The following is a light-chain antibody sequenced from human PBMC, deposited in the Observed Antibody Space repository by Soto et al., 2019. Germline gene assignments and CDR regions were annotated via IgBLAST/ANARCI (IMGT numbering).Light chain of an antibody. CDR1: RSNIGAGYE. V-gene: IGLV1-40*01. CDR3: QSYDLSLSTPYV. J-gene: IGLJ1*01. Sequence: QSVLTQPPSVSGAPGQRITISCTGSRSNIGAGYEVHWYQQLPGTAPKLLIYGDTNRPSGVPDRFSGSKSGTSASLAITGLQAEDAADYYCQSYDLSLSTPYVFGTGTKLT. CDR2: GDT.